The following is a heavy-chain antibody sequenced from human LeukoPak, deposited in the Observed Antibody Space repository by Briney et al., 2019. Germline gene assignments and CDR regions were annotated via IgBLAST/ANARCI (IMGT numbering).Heavy chain of an antibody. J-gene: IGHJ4*02. CDR3: AKSGGSGYSEYYYDY. Sequence: GGSLRLSCEVSGFTLSSYGMSWVRQAPGKGLEWVSASGSGGSANYADSVKGRFTISRDNSKNTLSLQMNSLRAEDTAVYYCAKSGGSGYSEYYYDYWGQGTLVTVSS. V-gene: IGHV3-23*01. CDR2: SGSGGSA. CDR1: GFTLSSYG. D-gene: IGHD3-22*01.